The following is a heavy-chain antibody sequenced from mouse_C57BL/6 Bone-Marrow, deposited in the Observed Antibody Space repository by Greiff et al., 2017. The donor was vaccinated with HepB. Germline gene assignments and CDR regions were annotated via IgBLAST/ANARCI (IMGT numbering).Heavy chain of an antibody. CDR2: IDPSDSYT. D-gene: IGHD2-14*01. CDR1: GYTFTSYW. J-gene: IGHJ4*01. CDR3: AWYEGAMDY. V-gene: IGHV1-69*01. Sequence: QVQLQQPGAELVMPGASVKLSCKASGYTFTSYWMHWVKQRPGQGLEWIGEIDPSDSYTNYNQKFKGKSTLTVDKSSSTAYMQLSSLTSEDSAVYYCAWYEGAMDYWGQGTSVTVSS.